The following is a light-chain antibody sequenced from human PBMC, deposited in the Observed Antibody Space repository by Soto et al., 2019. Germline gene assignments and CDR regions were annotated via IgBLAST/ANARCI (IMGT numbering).Light chain of an antibody. V-gene: IGKV1-6*01. CDR1: QGIRSA. Sequence: AIQLTQSPSSLSASVGDRVTITCRASQGIRSALGWYQQKPGKVPKLLIYAASTLQSGVPSRFSGSGSGTDFTLTISSLQPEDFATYFCHSRAFGQGTRLEIK. J-gene: IGKJ5*01. CDR2: AAS. CDR3: HSRA.